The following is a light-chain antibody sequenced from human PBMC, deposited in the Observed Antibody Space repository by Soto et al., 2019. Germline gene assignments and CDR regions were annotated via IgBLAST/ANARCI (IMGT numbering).Light chain of an antibody. V-gene: IGKV1-5*03. CDR2: KAS. CDR3: QHCNSYSEA. Sequence: DIQMTQSPSSLAASLGDRVTITCRASQTISSWLAWYQQKPGKAPKLLIYKASTLKSGVPSRFRGSGSGTEFTLTISSLQPDDFETYYCQHCNSYSEAFGQGTKVDIK. J-gene: IGKJ1*01. CDR1: QTISSW.